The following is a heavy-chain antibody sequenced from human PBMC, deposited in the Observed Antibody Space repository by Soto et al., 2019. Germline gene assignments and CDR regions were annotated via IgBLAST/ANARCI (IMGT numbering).Heavy chain of an antibody. Sequence: PSQTLSLTCSISGDSVPSNSAAWNWIRQSPSRGLEWLGRTYYRSKLYNDYAGSAKSRIIINPDTSKNQYSLQLNSVTPEDTAVYYCAMGTGTFESWGQGLLVTVSS. CDR3: AMGTGTFES. CDR2: TYYRSKLYN. V-gene: IGHV6-1*01. CDR1: GDSVPSNSAA. D-gene: IGHD1-1*01. J-gene: IGHJ4*02.